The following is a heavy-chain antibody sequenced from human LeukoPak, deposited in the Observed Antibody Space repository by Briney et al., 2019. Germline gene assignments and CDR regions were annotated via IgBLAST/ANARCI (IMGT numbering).Heavy chain of an antibody. Sequence: WETLSLTCIVSGASMNNYYGSWVRQPPGKGMEWLAYIHYTGITNYTPFLTSRVTISLDTSKNQFSLKLNSVTAADTAFYYCARILEGSGAAFDIWGQGTMVTVSS. D-gene: IGHD1-26*01. CDR1: GASMNNYY. J-gene: IGHJ3*02. CDR2: IHYTGIT. V-gene: IGHV4-59*01. CDR3: ARILEGSGAAFDI.